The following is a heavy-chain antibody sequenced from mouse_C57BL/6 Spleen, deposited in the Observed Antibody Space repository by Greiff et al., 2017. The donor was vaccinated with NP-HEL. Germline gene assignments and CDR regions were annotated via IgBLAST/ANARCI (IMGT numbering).Heavy chain of an antibody. CDR2: IHPNSGGT. Sequence: QVQLQQPGAELVKPGASVKLSCKASGYTFTSYWMHWVKQRPGRGLEWIGRIHPNSGGTKYNEKFKSKATLTVDKPSSTAYMQLSSLTSEDSAVYYCASSSWALLAYWGQGTLVTVAA. D-gene: IGHD4-1*01. V-gene: IGHV1-72*01. CDR1: GYTFTSYW. J-gene: IGHJ3*01. CDR3: ASSSWALLAY.